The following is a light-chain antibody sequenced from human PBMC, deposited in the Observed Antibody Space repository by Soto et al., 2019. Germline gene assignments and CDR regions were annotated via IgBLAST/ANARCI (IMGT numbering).Light chain of an antibody. CDR3: QQTQSFPLT. Sequence: DIQMTQSPSPLSASVGDRVTITCRASQNINSYLNWYQQKPGKSPRLLIYSASNLQTGVPSGFSGSGSGTDFTLTISSLQTEDFATYYCQQTQSFPLTFGGGTKVEI. CDR1: QNINSY. J-gene: IGKJ4*01. CDR2: SAS. V-gene: IGKV1-39*01.